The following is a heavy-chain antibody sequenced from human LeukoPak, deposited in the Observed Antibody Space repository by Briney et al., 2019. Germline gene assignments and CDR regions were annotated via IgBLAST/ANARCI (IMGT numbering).Heavy chain of an antibody. CDR1: GYTFTSYA. J-gene: IGHJ4*02. CDR3: ARTRIVATAEIDY. V-gene: IGHV1-3*03. D-gene: IGHD5-12*01. CDR2: INAGNGDT. Sequence: ASVKVSCKASGYTFTSYAMHWVRQAPGQRLEWMGWINAGNGDTKYSQEFQGGVTITRDTSASTAYMELSSLRSEDMAVYYCARTRIVATAEIDYWGQGTLVTVSS.